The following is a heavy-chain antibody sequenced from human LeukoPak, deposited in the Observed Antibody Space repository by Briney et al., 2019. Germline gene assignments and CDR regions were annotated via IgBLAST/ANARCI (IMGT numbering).Heavy chain of an antibody. Sequence: PGGSLRLSCAASGFTFDDYAMSWVRQAPGKGLEWVSGINWNGGSTGYAGSVKGRFTISRDNAKNSLYLLMKSLRAEDTALYYFARGWQGLPAANYFDYWGKGARVTVS. D-gene: IGHD5-24*01. CDR1: GFTFDDYA. V-gene: IGHV3-20*04. CDR2: INWNGGST. J-gene: IGHJ4*02. CDR3: ARGWQGLPAANYFDY.